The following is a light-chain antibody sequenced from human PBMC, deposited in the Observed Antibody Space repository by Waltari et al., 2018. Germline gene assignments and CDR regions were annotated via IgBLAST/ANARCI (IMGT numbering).Light chain of an antibody. CDR1: QSISTY. CDR3: QQRDSPLT. J-gene: IGKJ4*01. CDR2: APA. Sequence: DSQLTQSPSSLYAPVGARATITCLASQSISTYFNWDKQTPGKAPNLLIYAPASLQIGVPSRFSGRVCGTDFTLTISMLQPQECATDYCQQRDSPLTFGGGTKVEIK. V-gene: IGKV1-39*01.